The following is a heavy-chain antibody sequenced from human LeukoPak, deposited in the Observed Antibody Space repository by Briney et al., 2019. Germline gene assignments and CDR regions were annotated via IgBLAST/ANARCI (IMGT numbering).Heavy chain of an antibody. Sequence: PSETLSLTCTVSGGSISSYYWSWIRQPPGKGLEWIGYIYYSGSTNYNPSLKSRVTISVDTSKNQFSLKLSSVTAADTAVYYCARDPVSGGLIGDYWGQGTLVTVSS. J-gene: IGHJ4*02. CDR1: GGSISSYY. V-gene: IGHV4-59*01. CDR3: ARDPVSGGLIGDY. CDR2: IYYSGST. D-gene: IGHD6-19*01.